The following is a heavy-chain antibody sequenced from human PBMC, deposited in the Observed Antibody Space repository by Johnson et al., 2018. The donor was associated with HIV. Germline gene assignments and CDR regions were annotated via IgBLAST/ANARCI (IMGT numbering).Heavy chain of an antibody. CDR1: GFTFNSYV. V-gene: IGHV3-23*04. CDR2: ITGSGGT. J-gene: IGHJ3*02. CDR3: ARGGRGSGNPWSAFDI. D-gene: IGHD2-15*01. Sequence: VQLVESGGGLVQAGGSLRLSCAASGFTFNSYVMSWVRQAPGKGLEWVSSITGSGGTYYADSVKGRFTISRDNSKNTLYLQMNSLRAEETAVYYCARGGRGSGNPWSAFDIWGQGTMVTVSS.